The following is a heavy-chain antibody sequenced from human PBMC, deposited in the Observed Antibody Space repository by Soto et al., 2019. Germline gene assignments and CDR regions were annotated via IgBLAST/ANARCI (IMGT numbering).Heavy chain of an antibody. CDR2: IYYSGST. Sequence: SETLSLTCTVSGGSISSYYWSWIRQPPGKGLEWIGYIYYSGSTNYNPSLKSRVTISVDTSKNQFPLKLSPVTAADTAVYYCARAYCGGDCYQNWFDPWGQGTLVTVSS. J-gene: IGHJ5*02. CDR1: GGSISSYY. D-gene: IGHD2-21*02. CDR3: ARAYCGGDCYQNWFDP. V-gene: IGHV4-59*01.